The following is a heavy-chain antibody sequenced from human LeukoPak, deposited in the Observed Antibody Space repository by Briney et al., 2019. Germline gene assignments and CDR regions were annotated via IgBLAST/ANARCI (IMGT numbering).Heavy chain of an antibody. CDR1: GFTFSSYG. V-gene: IGHV3-30*18. CDR3: ANIPHLYGSVYFDY. CDR2: ISYDGSNK. Sequence: GGSLRLSCAASGFTFSSYGMHWVREAPGKGLEGGAVISYDGSNKYCADSVKGRFAISRVNSKNTLYLQMNSLRAEDTAVYYCANIPHLYGSVYFDYWGQGTLVTVSS. D-gene: IGHD3-10*01. J-gene: IGHJ4*02.